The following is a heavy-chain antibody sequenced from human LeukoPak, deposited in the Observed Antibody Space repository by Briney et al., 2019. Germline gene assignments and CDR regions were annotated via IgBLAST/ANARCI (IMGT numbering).Heavy chain of an antibody. V-gene: IGHV1-18*01. D-gene: IGHD6-19*01. Sequence: GASVKVSCKASGYTFTSYGISWVRQAPGQGLEWVGWISAYNGNTNYAQKLQGRVTMTTDTSTSTAYMELRSLRSDDTAVYYCARELRQWLGYYFDYWGQGTLVTVSS. CDR1: GYTFTSYG. CDR3: ARELRQWLGYYFDY. J-gene: IGHJ4*02. CDR2: ISAYNGNT.